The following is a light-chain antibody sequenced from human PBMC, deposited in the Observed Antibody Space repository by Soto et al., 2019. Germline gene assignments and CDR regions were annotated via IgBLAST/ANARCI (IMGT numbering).Light chain of an antibody. V-gene: IGKV1-5*03. CDR3: QQYNTFST. Sequence: DIQMTQSPSTLSASVGDRVTITCRASQSIDIWLAWYQQKPGKAPNLLIYKASTLETGVPSRFTGSGSGTEFTLTINSLQHDDFSTYYCQQYNTFSTFGQGTKVEMK. CDR1: QSIDIW. J-gene: IGKJ1*01. CDR2: KAS.